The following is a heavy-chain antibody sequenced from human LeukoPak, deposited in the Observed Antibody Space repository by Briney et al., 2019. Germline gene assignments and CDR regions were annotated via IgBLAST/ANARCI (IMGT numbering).Heavy chain of an antibody. CDR1: GFTFSSYS. CDR2: MSINSGLK. CDR3: AREFEYRTSGAGY. D-gene: IGHD6-6*01. J-gene: IGHJ4*02. V-gene: IGHV3-21*01. Sequence: PGGSLRPSCAASGFTFSSYSMNWVRQAPGKGLDGVSSMSINSGLKYHADSVKGRFTISRDNAKNSLYLQMNSLRAEDTAVYYCAREFEYRTSGAGYWGQGTLVTVSS.